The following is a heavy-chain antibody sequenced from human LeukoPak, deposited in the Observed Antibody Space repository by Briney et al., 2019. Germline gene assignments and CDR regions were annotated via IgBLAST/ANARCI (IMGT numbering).Heavy chain of an antibody. Sequence: PGGSLRLSCAATGFTFSDGYMSWIRQAPGKGLEWVSYISSSSSYTNYADSVKGRFTISRDNAKNSLSLQMNSLRAEDTAVYYCARTRGRGSGGHFDIWGQGTMVTVSS. J-gene: IGHJ3*02. V-gene: IGHV3-11*06. CDR1: GFTFSDGY. CDR2: ISSSSSYT. CDR3: ARTRGRGSGGHFDI.